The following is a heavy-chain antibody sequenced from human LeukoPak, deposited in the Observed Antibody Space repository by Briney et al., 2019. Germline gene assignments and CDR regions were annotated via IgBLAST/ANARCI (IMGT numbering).Heavy chain of an antibody. Sequence: PSETLSLTCTVSGDSIHSVYYFWGWIRQPPGKGLEWIGSVDGDTSYSPSLKSRVIISVDTSKNQFSLNLTSVTAADTALYYCARHRKSARNYLYYYMDVWGKGITVTVSS. V-gene: IGHV4-39*01. CDR1: GDSIHSVYYF. CDR2: VDGDT. D-gene: IGHD6-6*01. J-gene: IGHJ6*03. CDR3: ARHRKSARNYLYYYMDV.